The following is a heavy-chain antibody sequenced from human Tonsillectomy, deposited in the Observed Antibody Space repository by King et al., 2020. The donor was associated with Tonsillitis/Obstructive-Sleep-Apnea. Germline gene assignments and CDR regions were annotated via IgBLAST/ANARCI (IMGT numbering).Heavy chain of an antibody. J-gene: IGHJ6*03. Sequence: QLVQSGAEVKKPGASLRISCKGSGYSFTNYWIDWVRQTPGKGLEWMGTIDPSDSYTNYSPSFQGHVTISADKSTSTAYLQWSSLKASDTAMYYCARRYFDGHYYYYMDVWGKGTTVTVSS. D-gene: IGHD3-9*01. CDR3: ARRYFDGHYYYYMDV. CDR1: GYSFTNYW. V-gene: IGHV5-10-1*01. CDR2: IDPSDSYT.